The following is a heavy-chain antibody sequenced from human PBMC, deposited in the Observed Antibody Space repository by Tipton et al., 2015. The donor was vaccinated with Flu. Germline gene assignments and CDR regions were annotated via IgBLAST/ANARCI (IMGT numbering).Heavy chain of an antibody. Sequence: TLSLTCTVSGYSISSGYYWGWIRQPPGKGLEWIRSIYHSGSTYYNPSLKSRVTISVDTSKNQFSLKLSSVTAADTAVYYCARDPNSSSWSPPWGQGTLVTVSS. CDR1: GYSISSGYY. V-gene: IGHV4-38-2*02. D-gene: IGHD6-13*01. CDR2: IYHSGST. CDR3: ARDPNSSSWSPP. J-gene: IGHJ5*02.